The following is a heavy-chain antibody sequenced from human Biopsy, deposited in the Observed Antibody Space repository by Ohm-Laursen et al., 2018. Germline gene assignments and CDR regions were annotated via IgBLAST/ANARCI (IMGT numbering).Heavy chain of an antibody. CDR1: GFNFSAYG. CDR2: TWDDGSHQ. J-gene: IGHJ4*02. CDR3: VTDRLDDITKVRGIMTD. V-gene: IGHV3-33*01. Sequence: SLRLSCAATGFNFSAYGMHWVRQAPDKGLEWVALTWDDGSHQYYTDSVKGRFTISRDNSKNSLYLHINTLRVEDTAVYYCVTDRLDDITKVRGIMTDWGQGTLVIVSS. D-gene: IGHD3-10*01.